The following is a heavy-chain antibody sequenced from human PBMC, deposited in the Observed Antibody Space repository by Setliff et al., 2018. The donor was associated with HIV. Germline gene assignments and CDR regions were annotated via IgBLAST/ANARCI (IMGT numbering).Heavy chain of an antibody. D-gene: IGHD4-17*01. V-gene: IGHV4-30-4*08. CDR2: ITYSGSA. Sequence: SETLSLTCAVSGYSLSSDYYWNWIRQPPGKGLEWIGYITYSGSAYYNPSLKSRVTISIDTSNNQISLRLSSVTAADTAMYYCVRDDYGYNGKGFDYWGPGTLVTVSS. CDR3: VRDDYGYNGKGFDY. CDR1: GYSLSSDYY. J-gene: IGHJ4*02.